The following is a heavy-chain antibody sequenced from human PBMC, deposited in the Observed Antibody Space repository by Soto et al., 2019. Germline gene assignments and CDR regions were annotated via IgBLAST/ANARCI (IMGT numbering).Heavy chain of an antibody. Sequence: EVQVVETGGGLIQPGGSLRLSCAVSGFTVSSNYMSWVRQPPGKGPEWVSDIYSGGSTYYADSLKGRFTISRDNSKNTLYLPMNSLRAEDTAVYYCASERDGHNPNWFDPWGQGNLVTVSS. CDR3: ASERDGHNPNWFDP. D-gene: IGHD2-8*01. CDR1: GFTVSSNY. CDR2: IYSGGST. V-gene: IGHV3-53*02. J-gene: IGHJ5*02.